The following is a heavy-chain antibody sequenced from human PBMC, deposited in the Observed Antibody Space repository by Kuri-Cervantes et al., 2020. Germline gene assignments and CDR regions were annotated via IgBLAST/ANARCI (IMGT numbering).Heavy chain of an antibody. D-gene: IGHD4-23*01. CDR2: INHSGST. V-gene: IGHV4-34*01. J-gene: IGHJ3*02. CDR3: VRPDYGGNSGRFAFDI. Sequence: ESLKISCAVYGGSFSGYYWSWIRQPPGKGLEWIGEINHSGSTNYNPSLKSRVTISVDTSKNQVSLSLRSVTAADTAVYYCVRPDYGGNSGRFAFDIWGQGTVVTVSS. CDR1: GGSFSGYY.